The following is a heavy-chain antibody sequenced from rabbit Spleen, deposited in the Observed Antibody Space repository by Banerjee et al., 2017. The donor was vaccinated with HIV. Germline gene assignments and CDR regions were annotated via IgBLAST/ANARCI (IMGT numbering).Heavy chain of an antibody. CDR1: GFSFSSRYY. V-gene: IGHV1S7*01. CDR3: ARGGGL. CDR2: IDPVFGSA. Sequence: QSLEESGGGLVKPGGTLTLTCTVSGFSFSSRYYMCWVRQAPGKGLEWIGYIDPVFGSAYYASWVNGRFSISRENTQNTVSLQLNSLTAADTATYFCARGGGLWGQGTLVTVS. J-gene: IGHJ3*01.